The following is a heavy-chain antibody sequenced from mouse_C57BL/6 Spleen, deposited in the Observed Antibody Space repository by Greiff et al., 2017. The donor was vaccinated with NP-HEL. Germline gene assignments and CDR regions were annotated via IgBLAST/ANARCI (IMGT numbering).Heavy chain of an antibody. CDR2: IKPGSGGT. CDR1: GYAFTNYL. D-gene: IGHD1-1*01. Sequence: QVQLQQSGAELVRPGTSVKVSCKASGYAFTNYLIEWVKQRPGQGLEWIGVIKPGSGGTNYNEKFKGKATLTADKSSSTAYMQLSSLTSEDSAVYFCATSSYGYFDYWGQGTTLTVSS. CDR3: ATSSYGYFDY. J-gene: IGHJ2*01. V-gene: IGHV1-54*01.